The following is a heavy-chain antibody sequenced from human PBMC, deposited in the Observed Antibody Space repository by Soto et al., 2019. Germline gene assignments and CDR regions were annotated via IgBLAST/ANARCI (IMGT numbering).Heavy chain of an antibody. V-gene: IGHV1-69*01. Sequence: QVRLVQSGAEVKQPGSSVKVSCKTSGGSFSTHAINWVRQAPGQGLEWMGGIIPVFGTANRAQKLQGRVSITADESTNIVYMELNSLSSEDTAVYYCATHISGDYYFQYWVQGTLVTVSS. D-gene: IGHD4-17*01. CDR1: GGSFSTHA. CDR2: IIPVFGTA. J-gene: IGHJ4*02. CDR3: ATHISGDYYFQY.